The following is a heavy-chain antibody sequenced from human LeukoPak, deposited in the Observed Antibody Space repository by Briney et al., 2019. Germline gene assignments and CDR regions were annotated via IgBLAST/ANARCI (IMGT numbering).Heavy chain of an antibody. Sequence: GASVKVSCKPCGGTFISYAISWVRQAPGQGREWVGGIIPIFGTANYAQKFQGRVTITAHESTSTPYLEMSRVRSEDTAVYYCASRSPGYRRSSYDLTAYCGQGNPGT. CDR2: IIPIFGTA. CDR3: ASRSPGYRRSSYDLTAY. CDR1: GGTFISYA. V-gene: IGHV1-69*13. J-gene: IGHJ4*02. D-gene: IGHD6-13*01.